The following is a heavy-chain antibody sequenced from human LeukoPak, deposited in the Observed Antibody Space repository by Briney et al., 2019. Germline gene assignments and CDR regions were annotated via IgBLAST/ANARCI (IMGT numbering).Heavy chain of an antibody. CDR2: ISSSGSTI. CDR3: AREVTARIAVAKPFDY. J-gene: IGHJ4*02. D-gene: IGHD6-19*01. V-gene: IGHV3-48*03. CDR1: GFTFSSSH. Sequence: GGSLRLSCAASGFTFSSSHMNWVRQAPGKGLEWVSYISSSGSTIYYADSVKGRFTISRDNAKNSLYLQMNSLRAGDTAVYYCAREVTARIAVAKPFDYWGQGTLVTVSS.